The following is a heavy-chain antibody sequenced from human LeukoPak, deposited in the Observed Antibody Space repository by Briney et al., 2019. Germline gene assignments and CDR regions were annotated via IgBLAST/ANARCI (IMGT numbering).Heavy chain of an antibody. D-gene: IGHD1-14*01. Sequence: SVKVSRKASGGTFSSYAISWVRQAPGQGLEWMGGIIPIFGTANYAQKFQGRVTITTDESTSTAYMELSSLRSEDTAVYYCAREGHRLDNPLDDAFDIWGQGTMVTVSS. CDR3: AREGHRLDNPLDDAFDI. CDR2: IIPIFGTA. CDR1: GGTFSSYA. J-gene: IGHJ3*02. V-gene: IGHV1-69*05.